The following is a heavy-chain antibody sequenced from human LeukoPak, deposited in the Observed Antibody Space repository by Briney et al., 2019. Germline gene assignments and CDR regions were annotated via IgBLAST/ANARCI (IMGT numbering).Heavy chain of an antibody. CDR2: IYPSDSDT. CDR3: AGLYDSSGYFDY. Sequence: GESLKISCKGSGYTFTKYWIGRVRQMPGKGLEWMGIIYPSDSDTTYSPSFQGQVTISADKSISTAYLQWSSLKASDTAMYYCAGLYDSSGYFDYWGQGTLVTVSS. D-gene: IGHD3-22*01. V-gene: IGHV5-51*01. J-gene: IGHJ4*02. CDR1: GYTFTKYW.